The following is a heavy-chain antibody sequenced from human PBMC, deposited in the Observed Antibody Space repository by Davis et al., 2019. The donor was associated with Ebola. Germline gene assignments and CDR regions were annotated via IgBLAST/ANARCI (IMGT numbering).Heavy chain of an antibody. D-gene: IGHD5-24*01. J-gene: IGHJ4*02. CDR2: ISSRSFTI. V-gene: IGHV3-48*02. Sequence: GGSLRLSCAASGFTFSSYSMNWVRQAPGKGLEWVSYISSRSFTIYYADSVKGRFTVSRDNAKDSLDLQMDRLRDEDTAVYYCARESRLQLGEYYFDYWGQGTPVTVSS. CDR1: GFTFSSYS. CDR3: ARESRLQLGEYYFDY.